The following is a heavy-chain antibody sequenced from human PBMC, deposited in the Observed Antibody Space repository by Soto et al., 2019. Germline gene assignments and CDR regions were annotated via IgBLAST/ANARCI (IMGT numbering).Heavy chain of an antibody. D-gene: IGHD5-12*01. CDR2: MNRDGTEK. J-gene: IGHJ4*02. CDR3: ARDPNSGYDRGRNY. Sequence: EELLVESGGGLVQPGGSLRLSCAASGFTFSSYWMSWVRQTPGKGLEWVANMNRDGTEKYYVDSVAGRFTISRDNARNALYLQMKNLRVDDTAVYYCARDPNSGYDRGRNYWGQGPLVIVSS. V-gene: IGHV3-7*05. CDR1: GFTFSSYW.